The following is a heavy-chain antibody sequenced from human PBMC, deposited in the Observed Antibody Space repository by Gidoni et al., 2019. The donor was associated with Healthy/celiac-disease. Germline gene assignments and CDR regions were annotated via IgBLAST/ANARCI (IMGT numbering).Heavy chain of an antibody. CDR2: INHSGST. J-gene: IGHJ6*02. CDR1: GGSFSGYY. CDR3: ARFGRRRVEDV. Sequence: QVQLQPWGAGLLKPSETLSLTCAVYGGSFSGYYWSWIRHPPGKGLEWIGKINHSGSTNYNPSLKSRVTISGDTSKNQFSLKLSSVTAADTAVYYCARFGRRRVEDVWGQGTTVTVSS. V-gene: IGHV4-34*01. D-gene: IGHD2-2*01.